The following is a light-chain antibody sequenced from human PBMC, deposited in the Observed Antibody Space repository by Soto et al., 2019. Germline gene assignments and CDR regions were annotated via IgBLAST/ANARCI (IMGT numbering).Light chain of an antibody. V-gene: IGLV2-14*01. CDR2: DVS. J-gene: IGLJ1*01. CDR3: SSYTSSSTYV. Sequence: QSVRTPPASVSGSPGQSSPISCPGTSSDVGGYNYVSWYQQHPGKAPKLMIYDVSNRPSGASNRFSGSKSGNTASLTISGLQAEDEADYYCSSYTSSSTYVFGTGTKVTVL. CDR1: SSDVGGYNY.